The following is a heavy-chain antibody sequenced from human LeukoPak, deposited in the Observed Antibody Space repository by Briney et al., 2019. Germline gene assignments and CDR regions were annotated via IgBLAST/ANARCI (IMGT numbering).Heavy chain of an antibody. Sequence: GGSLRLSCAASGFTFSRNWMHWVRQAPGKGLVWVSRINSDGSITNYADSVKGRFTTSRDNAKNTLYLQMSSLRAGDTAVYYCAKIDAYWGQGTLVTVSS. CDR3: AKIDAY. CDR2: INSDGSIT. CDR1: GFTFSRNW. V-gene: IGHV3-74*01. J-gene: IGHJ4*02.